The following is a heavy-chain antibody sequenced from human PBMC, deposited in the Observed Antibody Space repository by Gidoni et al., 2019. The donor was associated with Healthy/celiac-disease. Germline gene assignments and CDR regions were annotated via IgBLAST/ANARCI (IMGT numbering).Heavy chain of an antibody. Sequence: QVQLVESGGGVVQPGRSLRLSCAASGFTFSSYAMHWVRQAPGKGLECVAVISYDGSNKYSADSVKGRFTISRDNSKNTLYLQMNSLRAEDTAVYYCARGRGYRTPFDYWGQGTLVTVSS. CDR1: GFTFSSYA. CDR3: ARGRGYRTPFDY. D-gene: IGHD5-12*01. J-gene: IGHJ4*02. V-gene: IGHV3-30-3*01. CDR2: ISYDGSNK.